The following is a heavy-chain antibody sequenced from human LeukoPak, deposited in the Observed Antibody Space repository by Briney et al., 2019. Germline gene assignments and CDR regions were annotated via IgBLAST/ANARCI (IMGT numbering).Heavy chain of an antibody. CDR2: INHSGST. V-gene: IGHV4-34*01. J-gene: IGHJ1*01. CDR3: ARGGWAVAGTKYFQR. D-gene: IGHD6-19*01. CDR1: GGSFSGYY. Sequence: PSETLSLTCAVYGGSFSGYYWSWIRQPPGKGLEWIGEINHSGSTNYNPSLKSRVTISVDTSKNQFSLKLSSVTAADTAVYYCARGGWAVAGTKYFQRWGQGTLVTVSS.